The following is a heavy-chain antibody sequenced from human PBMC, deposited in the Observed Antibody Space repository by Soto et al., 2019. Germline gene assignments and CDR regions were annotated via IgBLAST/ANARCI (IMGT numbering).Heavy chain of an antibody. CDR3: ARGSNSNNWKLFDY. CDR2: MYAAGST. V-gene: IGHV3-66*01. Sequence: PGGSLRLSCAVTGFTISSNYMNWVRQAPGKGLEWVSVMYAAGSTYYEDSVKGRFNISRDNSKNTVYLQMNSLRGEDTAVYYCARGSNSNNWKLFDYSGQGTLVTVSS. CDR1: GFTISSNY. J-gene: IGHJ4*02. D-gene: IGHD1-1*01.